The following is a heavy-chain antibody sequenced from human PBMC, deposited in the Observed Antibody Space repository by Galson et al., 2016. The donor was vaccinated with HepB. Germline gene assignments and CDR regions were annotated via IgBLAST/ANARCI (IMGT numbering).Heavy chain of an antibody. CDR3: ARGRRGRSGSPSANWFDP. CDR2: MNPNSGNT. CDR1: GYTFTSYD. J-gene: IGHJ5*02. V-gene: IGHV1-8*01. Sequence: SVKVSCKASGYTFTSYDINWVRQATGQGLEWMGWMNPNSGNTGYAQKFQGRVTMTRNTSISTAYMELSSLRSEDTAVYYCARGRRGRSGSPSANWFDPWGQGTLVTVSS. D-gene: IGHD1-26*01.